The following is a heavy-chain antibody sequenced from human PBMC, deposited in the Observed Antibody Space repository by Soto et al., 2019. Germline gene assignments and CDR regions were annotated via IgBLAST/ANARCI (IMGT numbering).Heavy chain of an antibody. Sequence: QVQLVQSGAEVKKPGSSVKVSCKASGGTFSSYTISWVRQAPGQGLEWMGRIIPILGIANYAQKFQGRVTITADKSTSTAYMELSSLRSEDTAVFYGARDIVATPLDYWGQRTLVTVSS. CDR1: GGTFSSYT. V-gene: IGHV1-69*08. CDR3: ARDIVATPLDY. D-gene: IGHD5-12*01. J-gene: IGHJ4*02. CDR2: IIPILGIA.